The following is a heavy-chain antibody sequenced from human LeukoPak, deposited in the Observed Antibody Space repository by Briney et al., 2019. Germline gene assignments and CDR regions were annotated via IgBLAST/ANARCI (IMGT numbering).Heavy chain of an antibody. J-gene: IGHJ4*02. Sequence: SETLSLTCTVSGGSISSSSYYWGWIRQPPGKGLEWIGSTYYSGSTYYNPSLKSRVTISVDTSKNQFSLKPSSVTAADTAVYYCARHSAYYDFWSGYSTFDYWGQGTLVTVSS. V-gene: IGHV4-39*01. CDR3: ARHSAYYDFWSGYSTFDY. D-gene: IGHD3-3*01. CDR2: TYYSGST. CDR1: GGSISSSSYY.